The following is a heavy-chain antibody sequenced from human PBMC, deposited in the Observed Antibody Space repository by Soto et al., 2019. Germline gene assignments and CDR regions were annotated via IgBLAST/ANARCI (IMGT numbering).Heavy chain of an antibody. V-gene: IGHV1-18*04. D-gene: IGHD2-15*01. CDR3: ARGLAGSRVGYAFDI. CDR1: GYNCTSYG. CDR2: ISAYNGNP. J-gene: IGHJ3*02. Sequence: QVQLVQAGAEVKKPGASVKVSCKASGYNCTSYGISWVRQAPGQGREWMGWISAYNGNPNYAQKLQGRVTMTTDTSTSTAYMELRSLRSDDTAVYYCARGLAGSRVGYAFDIWGQGTMVTVSS.